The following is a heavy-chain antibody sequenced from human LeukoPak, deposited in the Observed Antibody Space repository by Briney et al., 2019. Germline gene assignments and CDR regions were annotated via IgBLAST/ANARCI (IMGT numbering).Heavy chain of an antibody. CDR2: ISSSSSTI. J-gene: IGHJ4*02. CDR1: GFTFSSYS. Sequence: GGSLRLSCAASGFTFSSYSMNWVRQAPGKGLEWVSYISSSSSTIYYADSAKGRFTISRDNAKNSLYLQMNSLRAEDTAVYYCARSPAGGYSYGYDYWGQGTLVTVSS. CDR3: ARSPAGGYSYGYDY. V-gene: IGHV3-48*01. D-gene: IGHD5-18*01.